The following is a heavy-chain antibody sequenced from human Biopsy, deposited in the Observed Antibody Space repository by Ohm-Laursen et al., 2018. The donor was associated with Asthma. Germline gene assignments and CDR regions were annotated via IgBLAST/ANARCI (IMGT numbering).Heavy chain of an antibody. Sequence: GSSVKVSCKAPGGTLSNFAISWVRQAPGQGLEWLGGIMTVFGTTNYAQKLQGRVTITADESTSTAYMEVTSLRSEDTAIYYCARCQVGYSSGWSLLLKKIYYSGMDVWGQGTAVTASS. J-gene: IGHJ6*02. CDR3: ARCQVGYSSGWSLLLKKIYYSGMDV. CDR1: GGTLSNFA. CDR2: IMTVFGTT. D-gene: IGHD6-19*01. V-gene: IGHV1-69*01.